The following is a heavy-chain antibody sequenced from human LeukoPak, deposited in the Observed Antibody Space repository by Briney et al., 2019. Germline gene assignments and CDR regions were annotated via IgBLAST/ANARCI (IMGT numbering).Heavy chain of an antibody. V-gene: IGHV3-9*01. CDR1: GFTFDDYA. CDR3: ARKGLPDY. CDR2: ISWNSGSI. Sequence: GRSLRLSCAASGFTFDDYAMHWVRQAPGKGLEWVSGISWNSGSIGYADSVKGRFTISRDNAKNSLYLQMNSLRAEDTALYYCARKGLPDYWGQGTLVTVSS. D-gene: IGHD4-11*01. J-gene: IGHJ4*02.